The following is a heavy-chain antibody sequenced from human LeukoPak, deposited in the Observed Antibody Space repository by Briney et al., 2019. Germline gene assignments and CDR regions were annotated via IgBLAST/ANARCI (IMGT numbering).Heavy chain of an antibody. Sequence: PSETLSLTCPVSGGSVSSGSHYWSWIRQPPGKGLEWIGHVYYSGSTSYNPSLKGRVTISVDTSKNHFSLELHSVTAADTAVYYCARAQRGTYYYYGMDVWGQGTTVTVSS. CDR1: GGSVSSGSHY. CDR2: VYYSGST. CDR3: ARAQRGTYYYYGMDV. J-gene: IGHJ6*02. D-gene: IGHD3-16*01. V-gene: IGHV4-61*03.